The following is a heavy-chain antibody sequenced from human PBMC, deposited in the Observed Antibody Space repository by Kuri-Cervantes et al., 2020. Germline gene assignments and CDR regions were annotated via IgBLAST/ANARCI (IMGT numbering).Heavy chain of an antibody. CDR3: ARDYMADYYYYYSMDV. CDR1: GFSFSSYW. D-gene: IGHD5-24*01. CDR2: ISYDGSNK. Sequence: GESLKISCAASGFSFSSYWMSWVRQAPGKGLEWVAVISYDGSNKYYADSVKGRFTISRDNSKNTLYLQMNSLRAEDTAVYYCARDYMADYYYYYSMDVWGQGTTVTVSS. V-gene: IGHV3-30-3*01. J-gene: IGHJ6*02.